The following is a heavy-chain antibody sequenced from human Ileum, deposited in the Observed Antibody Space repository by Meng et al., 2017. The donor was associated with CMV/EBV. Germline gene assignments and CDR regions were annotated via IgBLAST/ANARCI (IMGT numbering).Heavy chain of an antibody. V-gene: IGHV4-61*02. D-gene: IGHD4-17*01. Sequence: QLPLQESDPALVRPSQTLSLTCSVSGGSITTVNYYWNWIRQPAGKGLEWIGRLNTNGVTSYNPSLNSRLTISMDTSRNQFSLDLKSVTAADTAMYYCTRSRPYGDYIDYWGQGALVTVSS. CDR1: GGSITTVNYY. CDR2: LNTNGVT. J-gene: IGHJ4*02. CDR3: TRSRPYGDYIDY.